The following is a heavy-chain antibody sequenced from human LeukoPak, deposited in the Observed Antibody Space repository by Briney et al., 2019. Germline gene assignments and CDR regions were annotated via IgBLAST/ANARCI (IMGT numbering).Heavy chain of an antibody. CDR2: IVVGSGNT. Sequence: GTSVKVSCKASGFTFTSSAVQWVRQARGQRLQWIEWIVVGSGNTNYAQKFQERVTINRDMSTSTAYMELSSLRSEDTAVYYCATDDVTTGTKTALGYWGQGTLVTVSS. D-gene: IGHD1-1*01. V-gene: IGHV1-58*01. J-gene: IGHJ4*02. CDR3: ATDDVTTGTKTALGY. CDR1: GFTFTSSA.